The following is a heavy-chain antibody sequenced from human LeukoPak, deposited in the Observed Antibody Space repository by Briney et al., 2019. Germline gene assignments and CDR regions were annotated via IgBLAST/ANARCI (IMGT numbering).Heavy chain of an antibody. V-gene: IGHV1-18*01. CDR3: ARSGYDDYYYYYMDV. J-gene: IGHJ6*03. CDR2: ISAYNGNT. D-gene: IGHD5-12*01. CDR1: GYTFTNYG. Sequence: ASVKVSCKASGYTFTNYGVSWVRQAPGQGLEWMGWISAYNGNTNYAQKLQGRVTMTTDTSTSTAYMELRSLRSDDTAVYYCARSGYDDYYYYYMDVWGKGTTVTVSS.